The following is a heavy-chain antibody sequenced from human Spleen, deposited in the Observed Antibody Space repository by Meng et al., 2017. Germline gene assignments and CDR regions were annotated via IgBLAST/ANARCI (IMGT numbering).Heavy chain of an antibody. CDR1: GYTFGNSD. Sequence: ASVKVSCKASGYTFGNSDINWVRQAAGQGLEWLGLINTNTGNPTYAPGFTGRFVFSLDTSISTAYLQISGLRAEDTAIYYCARTKEYYDSSHDLWGQGTVVTVSS. D-gene: IGHD3-22*01. CDR3: ARTKEYYDSSHDL. V-gene: IGHV7-4-1*02. CDR2: INTNTGNP. J-gene: IGHJ5*02.